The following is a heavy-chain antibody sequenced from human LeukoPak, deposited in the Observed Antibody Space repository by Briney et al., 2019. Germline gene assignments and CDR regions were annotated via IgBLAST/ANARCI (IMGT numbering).Heavy chain of an antibody. CDR2: IHIDTDTT. CDR3: ARDHDWGFDY. V-gene: IGHV3-48*01. Sequence: GSLLPSCAASGFPFSSYSINWVRRAPGKGLEWVSYIHIDTDTTWYADSVKGRFTISRDNAKNSLYLQMNSLRVEDTALYYCARDHDWGFDYWGQGSLVTVSS. J-gene: IGHJ4*01. D-gene: IGHD7-27*01. CDR1: GFPFSSYS.